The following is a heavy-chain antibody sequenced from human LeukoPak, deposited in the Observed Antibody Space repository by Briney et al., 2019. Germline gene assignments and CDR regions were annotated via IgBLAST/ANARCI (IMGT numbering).Heavy chain of an antibody. V-gene: IGHV3-23*01. J-gene: IGHJ4*02. CDR1: GFTFSSYA. CDR2: ISGSGGST. Sequence: PGGPLRLSCAASGFTFSSYAMSWVRQAPGKGLEWVSAISGSGGSTYYADSVKGRFTISRDNSKNTLYLQMNSLRAEDTAVYYCAKGPADYSNKGDYWGQGTLVTVSS. D-gene: IGHD4-11*01. CDR3: AKGPADYSNKGDY.